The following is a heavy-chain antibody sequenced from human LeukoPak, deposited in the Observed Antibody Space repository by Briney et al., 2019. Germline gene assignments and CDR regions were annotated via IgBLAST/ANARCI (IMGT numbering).Heavy chain of an antibody. V-gene: IGHV1-2*02. J-gene: IGHJ5*02. CDR2: INPNSGGT. D-gene: IGHD2-15*01. CDR3: ATHPESGFCSGGSCSGWDWFDP. CDR1: GYTFTGYY. Sequence: ASVKVSCKASGYTFTGYYMHWVRQAPGQGLEWMGWINPNSGGTNYAQKFQGRVTMTRDTSISTAYMELSRLRSDDTAVYYCATHPESGFCSGGSCSGWDWFDPWGQGTLVTVSS.